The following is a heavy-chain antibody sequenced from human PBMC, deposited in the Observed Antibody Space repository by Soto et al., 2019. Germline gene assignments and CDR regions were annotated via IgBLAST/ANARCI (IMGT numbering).Heavy chain of an antibody. V-gene: IGHV1-46*03. CDR2: INPSGGST. Sequence: ASVKVSCKASGYTFTSYYMHWVRQAPGQGLEWMGIINPSGGSTSYAQKFQGRVTMTRDTSTSTVYMELSSLRSEDTAVYYCARLPNYYDSSGYPFDDYWGQGTLVTVSS. D-gene: IGHD3-22*01. CDR3: ARLPNYYDSSGYPFDDY. J-gene: IGHJ4*02. CDR1: GYTFTSYY.